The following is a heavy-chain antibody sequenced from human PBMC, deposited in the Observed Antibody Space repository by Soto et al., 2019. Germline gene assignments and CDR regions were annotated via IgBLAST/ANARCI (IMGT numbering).Heavy chain of an antibody. V-gene: IGHV1-24*01. CDR3: ATLTTRAFDI. J-gene: IGHJ3*02. D-gene: IGHD3-9*01. Sequence: ASVKVSCKASGYTFTSYGISWVRRAPGKGLEWMGGFDPEDGETIYAQKFQGRVTMTEDTSTDTAYMELSSLRSEDTAVYYCATLTTRAFDIWGQGTMVTVSS. CDR1: GYTFTSYG. CDR2: FDPEDGET.